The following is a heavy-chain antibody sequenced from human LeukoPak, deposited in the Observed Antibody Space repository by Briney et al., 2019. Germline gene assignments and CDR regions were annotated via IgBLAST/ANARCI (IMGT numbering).Heavy chain of an antibody. Sequence: GGSLRLSCAASGFTFSSYAMSWVRQAPGRGLEWVSGISGSGGITYYADPVKGRFTISRDNSKNILYLQMNSLRAEDTAVYYCAKSSGPGGYYYYGMDVWGQGTTVTVSS. CDR2: ISGSGGIT. V-gene: IGHV3-23*01. D-gene: IGHD3-22*01. CDR1: GFTFSSYA. CDR3: AKSSGPGGYYYYGMDV. J-gene: IGHJ6*02.